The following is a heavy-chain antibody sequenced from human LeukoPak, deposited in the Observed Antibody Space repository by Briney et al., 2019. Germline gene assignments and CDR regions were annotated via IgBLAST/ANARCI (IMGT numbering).Heavy chain of an antibody. D-gene: IGHD6-19*01. CDR1: GFSVNSNY. CDR3: ASTLRGWYPSHFDY. V-gene: IGHV3-53*01. J-gene: IGHJ4*02. CDR2: IYSAGTT. Sequence: GGSLRLSCAASGFSVNSNYMSWVRQAPGKGLECVSVIYSAGTTYYADSVKGRFTISRDNAKNLLYLQMNSLRAEDTAVYYCASTLRGWYPSHFDYWGQGTLVTVSS.